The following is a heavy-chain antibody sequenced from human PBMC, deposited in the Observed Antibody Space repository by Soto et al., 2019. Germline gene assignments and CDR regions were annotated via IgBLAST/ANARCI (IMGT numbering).Heavy chain of an antibody. CDR3: ATGGAYTSPYYYYGMDV. CDR2: ISAYNGNT. D-gene: IGHD3-16*01. CDR1: GYTFTSYG. Sequence: ASVKVSCKASGYTFTSYGISWVRQAPGQGLEWMGWISAYNGNTNYAQKLQGRVTMTTDTSTSTAYMELRSLRSDDTAVYYCATGGAYTSPYYYYGMDVWGQGTMVTVSS. V-gene: IGHV1-18*01. J-gene: IGHJ6*02.